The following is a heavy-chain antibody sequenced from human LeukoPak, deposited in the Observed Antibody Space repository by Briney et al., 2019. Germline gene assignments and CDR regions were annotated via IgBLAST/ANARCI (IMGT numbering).Heavy chain of an antibody. CDR1: GYTFTSYG. V-gene: IGHV1-18*01. J-gene: IGHJ4*02. CDR2: ISAYNGNT. D-gene: IGHD3-22*01. Sequence: GASVKVSCKASGYTFTSYGISWVRQAPGQGLEWMGWISAYNGNTNYAQKLQGRVTMTTDTSTSTAYMELRSLRSDDTAVYYCARLHYYDSSGYYLIDYWGQGTLVTVSS. CDR3: ARLHYYDSSGYYLIDY.